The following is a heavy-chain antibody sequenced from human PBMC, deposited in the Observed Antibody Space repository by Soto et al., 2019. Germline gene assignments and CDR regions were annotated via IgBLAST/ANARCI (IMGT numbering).Heavy chain of an antibody. Sequence: PGGSLRLSCAASGFTFSGSAMHWVRQASGKGLEWVGRIRSKANSYATAYAASVKGRFTISRDDSKNTAYLQMNSLKTEDTAVYYCTRQEGYCSGGSCPAGVHNWFDPWGQGTLVTVSS. CDR3: TRQEGYCSGGSCPAGVHNWFDP. CDR1: GFTFSGSA. V-gene: IGHV3-73*01. D-gene: IGHD2-15*01. J-gene: IGHJ5*02. CDR2: IRSKANSYAT.